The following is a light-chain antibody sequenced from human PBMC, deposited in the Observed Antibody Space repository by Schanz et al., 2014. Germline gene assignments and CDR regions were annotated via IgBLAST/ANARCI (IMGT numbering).Light chain of an antibody. V-gene: IGKV3-11*01. CDR2: GAS. CDR1: QSISSD. J-gene: IGKJ4*01. Sequence: EIVMTQSPATLSVSPGERATLSCRASQSISSDLAWYQQKPGHPPRLLMYGASTRATGIPARFSGSGSGTDFTLTISSLEPEDFAVYYCQQRSDWPRLTFGGGTKVEIK. CDR3: QQRSDWPRLT.